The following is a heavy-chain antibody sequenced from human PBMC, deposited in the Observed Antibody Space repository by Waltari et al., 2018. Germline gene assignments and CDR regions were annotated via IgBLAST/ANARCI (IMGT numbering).Heavy chain of an antibody. CDR3: ARDRGSAGATFDY. CDR1: GYTFTDYY. CDR2: IDPEDGET. J-gene: IGHJ4*02. V-gene: IGHV1-69-2*01. Sequence: EVQLVQSGAEVKKPGATVKISCKASGYTFTDYYMHWVQQAPGKGLEWMGRIDPEDGETIYAEKFQGRVTITADTSTDTAYMELSSLRSEDTAVYYCARDRGSAGATFDYWGQGTLVTVSS. D-gene: IGHD1-26*01.